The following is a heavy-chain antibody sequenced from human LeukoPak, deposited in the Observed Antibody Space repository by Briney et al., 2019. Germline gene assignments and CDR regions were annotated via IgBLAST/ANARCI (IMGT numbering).Heavy chain of an antibody. CDR3: ATDHGPGNYYDNSGYYNY. V-gene: IGHV3-21*01. D-gene: IGHD3-22*01. Sequence: PGGSLRLSCAASGFTFSSYYMNWVCQAPGKGLEWVSSISSSGSYIYYADSVKGRFTISRDNAKNSLYLQMNSLRAEDTAVYYCATDHGPGNYYDNSGYYNYWGQGTLVTVSS. J-gene: IGHJ4*02. CDR1: GFTFSSYY. CDR2: ISSSGSYI.